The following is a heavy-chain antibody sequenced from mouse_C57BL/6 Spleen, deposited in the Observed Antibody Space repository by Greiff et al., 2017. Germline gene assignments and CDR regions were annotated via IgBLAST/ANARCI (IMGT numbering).Heavy chain of an antibody. V-gene: IGHV1-59*01. D-gene: IGHD3-3*01. CDR2: IDPSDSYT. CDR3: ARKGPFHYAMDY. CDR1: GYTFTSYW. Sequence: QVQLQQPGAELVRPGTSVKLSCKASGYTFTSYWMHWVKQRPGQGLEWIGVIDPSDSYTNYNQKFKGKATLTVDTSSSTAYMQLSSLTSEDSAVYYCARKGPFHYAMDYWGQGTSVTVSS. J-gene: IGHJ4*01.